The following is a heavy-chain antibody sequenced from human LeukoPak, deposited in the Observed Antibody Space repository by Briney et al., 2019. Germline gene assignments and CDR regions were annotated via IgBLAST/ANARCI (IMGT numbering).Heavy chain of an antibody. D-gene: IGHD6-19*01. V-gene: IGHV3-48*02. Sequence: QPGGSLRLSCAASGVTFGGLYMNWVRQAPGKGLEWISYINTKSDKVYYADSMRGRFTISRDNAKNSLYLQINSLREEDTAVYYCAGGGDGGWAVDNWGQGTLVIVSS. CDR1: GVTFGGLY. CDR2: INTKSDKV. CDR3: AGGGDGGWAVDN. J-gene: IGHJ4*02.